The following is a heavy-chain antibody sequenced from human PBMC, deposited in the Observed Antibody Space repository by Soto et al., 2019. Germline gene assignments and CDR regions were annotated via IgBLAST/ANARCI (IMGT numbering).Heavy chain of an antibody. CDR3: AKDRRAMNWYFDL. CDR1: GFTFDDFA. CDR2: INWNSRSI. V-gene: IGHV3-9*01. Sequence: EVQLVESGGGLGQLGTSLRLSCAASGFTFDDFAMHWVRQAPGKGLEWVAGINWNSRSIDYADSVKGRFIISRDNAKKSIYLQLNNLRTEDTAFYYCAKDRRAMNWYFDLWGRGTLVVVSS. J-gene: IGHJ2*01.